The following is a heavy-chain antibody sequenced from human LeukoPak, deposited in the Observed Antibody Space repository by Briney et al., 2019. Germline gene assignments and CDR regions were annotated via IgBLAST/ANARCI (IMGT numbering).Heavy chain of an antibody. Sequence: ASVKVSCKASGYTFTSYDINWVRQATGQGLEWMGWMNPNSGNTGYAQKFQGRVTMTRNTSISTAYMELSSLRSEVTAVYYCARGRGKTFAYYYMDVWGKGTTVTVSS. J-gene: IGHJ6*03. D-gene: IGHD1-14*01. CDR2: MNPNSGNT. CDR3: ARGRGKTFAYYYMDV. V-gene: IGHV1-8*01. CDR1: GYTFTSYD.